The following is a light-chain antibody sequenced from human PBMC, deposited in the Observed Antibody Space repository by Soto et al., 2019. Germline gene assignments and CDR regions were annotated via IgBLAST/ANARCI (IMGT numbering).Light chain of an antibody. J-gene: IGKJ5*01. CDR1: ETITSS. Sequence: DIQMTQSPSSLSASIGETVIISCRASETITSSLNWYQQRPGKAPTLLIYAASSLQSGVPSRFRGSGYGTDFALTITSLQPEDFAIYYCQQSYNSPPITFGQGTRLEIK. CDR3: QQSYNSPPIT. CDR2: AAS. V-gene: IGKV1-39*01.